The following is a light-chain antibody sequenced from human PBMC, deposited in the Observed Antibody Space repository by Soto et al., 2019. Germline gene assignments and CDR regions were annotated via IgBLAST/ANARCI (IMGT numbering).Light chain of an antibody. CDR2: GAS. V-gene: IGKV1-33*01. J-gene: IGKJ2*01. Sequence: DIQLTQSPSPLSASVGDRVTITCQASQDISKSLNWYQQRPGKAPKLLIHGASSLETGVPSRFSGYGSGTYFTFTISSLQPEDIATYYCQQYDNLLYTFGQGTKLEIK. CDR1: QDISKS. CDR3: QQYDNLLYT.